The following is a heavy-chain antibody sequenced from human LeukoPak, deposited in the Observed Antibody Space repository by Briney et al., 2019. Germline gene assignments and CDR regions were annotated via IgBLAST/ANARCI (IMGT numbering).Heavy chain of an antibody. CDR3: TRTRGPSYGSSWFDY. CDR1: GITFSSYE. CDR2: MSSSSTYV. J-gene: IGHJ4*02. D-gene: IGHD6-13*01. Sequence: GGSLRLSCAASGITFSSYEMNWVRQAPGKGLEWVSTMSSSSTYVYYADSVKGRFTISRDNAKTSLYLQMNSLRAEDTAVYYCTRTRGPSYGSSWFDYWGQGALVTVSS. V-gene: IGHV3-21*01.